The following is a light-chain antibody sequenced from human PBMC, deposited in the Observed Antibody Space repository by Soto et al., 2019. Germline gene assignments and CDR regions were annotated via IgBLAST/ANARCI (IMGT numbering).Light chain of an antibody. V-gene: IGLV1-44*01. CDR1: TSNIGSNA. CDR3: TAWDDSLNGRL. J-gene: IGLJ2*01. CDR2: SND. Sequence: QSVLTQPPSASGTPGQRVTFSCSGSTSNIGSNAVNWYQQLPGTAHKLLIYSNDRRPSGVPDRFSGSKSGTSASLAISGLQSEDEADYYCTAWDDSLNGRLFGGGTKVTVL.